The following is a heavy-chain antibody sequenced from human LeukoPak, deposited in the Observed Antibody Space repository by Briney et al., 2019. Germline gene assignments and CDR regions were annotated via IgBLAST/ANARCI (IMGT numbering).Heavy chain of an antibody. CDR2: IIPIFGTA. J-gene: IGHJ4*02. V-gene: IGHV1-69*06. D-gene: IGHD6-13*01. CDR3: ARVIAAAGGGDYFDY. CDR1: GGTFSSYA. Sequence: EASVKVSCKASGGTFSSYAISWVRQAPGQGLEWMGGIIPIFGTANYAQKFQGRVTITADKSTSTAYMELSSLRSEDTAVYYRARVIAAAGGGDYFDYWGQGTLVTVSS.